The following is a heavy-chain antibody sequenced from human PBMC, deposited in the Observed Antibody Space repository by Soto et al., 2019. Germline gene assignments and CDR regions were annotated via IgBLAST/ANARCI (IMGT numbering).Heavy chain of an antibody. V-gene: IGHV4-30-2*01. CDR1: GGSISSGGFS. J-gene: IGHJ4*02. CDR2: IFQSGSP. D-gene: IGHD1-1*01. CDR3: ARDRNGLGGIDY. Sequence: QPQLQESGSGLVKPSQTLSLTCAVSGGSISSGGFSWSWIRQPPGKGLEWIGYIFQSGSPSYNPSLKSRVTISVERSKNQFFLKLSSVTAADTAVYYCARDRNGLGGIDYWGQGTLVTVSS.